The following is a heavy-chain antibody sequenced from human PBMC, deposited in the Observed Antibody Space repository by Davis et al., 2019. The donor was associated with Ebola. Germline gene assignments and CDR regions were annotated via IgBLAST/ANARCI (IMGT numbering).Heavy chain of an antibody. CDR3: ASAPRYYYYGMDV. J-gene: IGHJ6*02. V-gene: IGHV6-1*01. CDR2: TYYRSRWYN. Sequence: SQTLSLTCAISGDSLSSNSAAWNWIRQSPSRGLEWLGRTYYRSRWYNGYAVSVKSRITINPDTSKNQFSLQLNSVTPEDTAVYYCASAPRYYYYGMDVWGQGTTVTVSS. CDR1: GDSLSSNSAA.